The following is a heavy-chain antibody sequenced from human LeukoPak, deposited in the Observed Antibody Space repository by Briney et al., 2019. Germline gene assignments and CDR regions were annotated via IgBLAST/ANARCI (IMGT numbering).Heavy chain of an antibody. CDR3: ARGSYDYVSGSYRPFDY. D-gene: IGHD3-16*02. J-gene: IGHJ4*02. CDR2: IYWNDDK. V-gene: IGHV2-5*01. Sequence: SGPTLVNPTQTLTLTCTFSGFSLSTSGVGVGWIRQPPGKALEWLALIYWNDDKRYSPSLKSRLTITKDTSKNQVVLTMTNMDPVDTATYYCARGSYDYVSGSYRPFDYWGQGTLVTVSS. CDR1: GFSLSTSGVG.